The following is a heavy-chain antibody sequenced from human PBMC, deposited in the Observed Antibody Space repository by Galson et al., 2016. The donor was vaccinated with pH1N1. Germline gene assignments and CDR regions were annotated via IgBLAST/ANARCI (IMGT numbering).Heavy chain of an antibody. CDR1: GFTFSNYI. J-gene: IGHJ3*02. V-gene: IGHV3-23*01. CDR2: LSANADIT. Sequence: SLRLSCAASGFTFSNYIMNWVRQAPGKGLEWVSALSANADITHYADSVKGRFTISRDNSKNTLYLQMNNLRTEDMAMYFCAKWGPDEGGFDSWGQGTMVTVSS. D-gene: IGHD7-27*01. CDR3: AKWGPDEGGFDS.